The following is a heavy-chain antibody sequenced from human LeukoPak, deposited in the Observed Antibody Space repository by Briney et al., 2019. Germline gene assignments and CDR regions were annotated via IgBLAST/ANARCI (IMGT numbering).Heavy chain of an antibody. CDR1: GYTFTSYD. V-gene: IGHV1-8*01. J-gene: IGHJ5*02. CDR3: ARDLAELLMSFDP. D-gene: IGHD2-15*01. Sequence: ASVKVSCKASGYTFTSYDINWVRQATGQGLEWMGWMNPNSGNTGYAQKFQGRVTMTRNTSISTAYMELSSLRSEDTAVYYCARDLAELLMSFDPWGQGTLVTVSS. CDR2: MNPNSGNT.